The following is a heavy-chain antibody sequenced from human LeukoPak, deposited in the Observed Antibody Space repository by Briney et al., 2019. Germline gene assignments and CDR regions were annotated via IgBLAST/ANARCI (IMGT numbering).Heavy chain of an antibody. CDR1: GGSISSYY. V-gene: IGHV4-59*01. CDR2: IYYSGST. D-gene: IGHD6-13*01. J-gene: IGHJ4*02. CDR3: AREAAYSSSWYPHFDY. Sequence: PSETLSLTCTVSGGSISSYYWSWIRQPPGKGLEWIGYIYYSGSTNYNPSLKSRVTISVDTSKNQFSLKLSSVTAADTAVYYCAREAAYSSSWYPHFDYWGQGTLVTVSS.